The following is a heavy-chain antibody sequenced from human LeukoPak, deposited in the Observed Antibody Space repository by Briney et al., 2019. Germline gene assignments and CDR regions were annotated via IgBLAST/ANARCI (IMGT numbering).Heavy chain of an antibody. V-gene: IGHV3-30-3*01. CDR1: GFTFGTYA. CDR3: ARDGRSTVWWYFDL. CDR2: ISYDGSNK. J-gene: IGHJ2*01. Sequence: SGGSLRLSCAASGFTFGTYAMHWVRQAPGKGLEWVAVISYDGSNKYYADSVQGRFTISRDNSKNTLFLQMNSLRAEDTAVYYCARDGRSTVWWYFDLWGRGTLVTVSS. D-gene: IGHD4-17*01.